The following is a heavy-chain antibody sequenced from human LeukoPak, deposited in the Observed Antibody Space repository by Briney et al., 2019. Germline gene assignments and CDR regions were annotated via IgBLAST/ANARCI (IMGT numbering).Heavy chain of an antibody. J-gene: IGHJ4*02. V-gene: IGHV4-61*01. D-gene: IGHD3-16*01. CDR1: GGSISSSSHY. Sequence: PSETLSLTCTVSGGSISSSSHYWSWIRQPPGKGLECIGYISYYGNTDYNPSLKSRVTMSLDTSKNQLSLRLSSVTAADTAVYYCARSRVSGAITPLYYWGQGTLVTVSS. CDR2: ISYYGNT. CDR3: ARSRVSGAITPLYY.